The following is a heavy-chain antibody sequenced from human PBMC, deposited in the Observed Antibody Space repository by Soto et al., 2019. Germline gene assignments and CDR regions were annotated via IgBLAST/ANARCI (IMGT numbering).Heavy chain of an antibody. Sequence: SVKVSCKASGYTFTSYDINWVRQATGQGLEWMGWMNPNSGNTGYAQKFQGRVTMTRNTSISTAYMELSSLRSEDTAVYYCARGPSAPTYYYYYYMDVWGKGTTVTVSS. V-gene: IGHV1-8*01. J-gene: IGHJ6*03. CDR2: MNPNSGNT. CDR3: ARGPSAPTYYYYYYMDV. CDR1: GYTFTSYD.